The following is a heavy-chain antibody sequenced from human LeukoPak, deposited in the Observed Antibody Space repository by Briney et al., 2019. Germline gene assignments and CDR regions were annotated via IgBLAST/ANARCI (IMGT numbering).Heavy chain of an antibody. CDR1: GFTFSGYT. CDR2: ISSSDYYI. CDR3: AFGAGGTF. V-gene: IGHV3-21*06. Sequence: GGSLRLSCTASGFTFSGYTMNWVRQAPGKGLEWVSSISSSDYYINYAESVEGRFTISRNNDDNLLYLQMNSLRAEDTAMYYCAFGAGGTFWGQGTLVTVSS. J-gene: IGHJ4*02. D-gene: IGHD3-3*01.